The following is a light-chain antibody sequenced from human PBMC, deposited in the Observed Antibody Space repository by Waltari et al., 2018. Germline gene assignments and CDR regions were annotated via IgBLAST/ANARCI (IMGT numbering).Light chain of an antibody. J-gene: IGLJ3*02. V-gene: IGLV1-40*01. Sequence: QSVLTQPPSVSGAPGQRVTIACTGSCSNIGAAYAVHWYQQLPRAAPKLLIYGSSTRPLGVPDRFFGATSGTSASLAITGLQAEDEADYYCQSYDTSLSVVFGGGTKLTVL. CDR3: QSYDTSLSVV. CDR2: GSS. CDR1: CSNIGAAYA.